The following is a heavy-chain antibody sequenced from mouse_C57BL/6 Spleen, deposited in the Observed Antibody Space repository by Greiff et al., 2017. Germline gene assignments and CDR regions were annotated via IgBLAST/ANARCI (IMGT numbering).Heavy chain of an antibody. D-gene: IGHD3-2*02. CDR1: GYSITSGYY. CDR3: ARGRQLRLHFDY. Sequence: EVKLMESGPGLVKPSPSLSLTCSVTGYSITSGYYWNWIRQFPGNKLEWMGYISYDGSNNYNPSLKNRISITRDTSKNQFFMKLNSVTTEDTATYYCARGRQLRLHFDYWGQGTTLTVSS. CDR2: ISYDGSN. V-gene: IGHV3-6*01. J-gene: IGHJ2*01.